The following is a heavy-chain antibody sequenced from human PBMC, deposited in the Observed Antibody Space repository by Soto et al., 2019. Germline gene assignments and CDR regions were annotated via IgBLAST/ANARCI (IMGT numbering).Heavy chain of an antibody. Sequence: SVMVSCKASGGTFSSYAISWVPQAPGQGLEWRGGIIPIFGPANYAQKFQGRVTITADESTSTAYMELSSLRSEDTAVYYCARGQGIADRGQGPAYSYGMDVWG. CDR3: ARGQGIADRGQGPAYSYGMDV. CDR1: GGTFSSYA. J-gene: IGHJ6*02. CDR2: IIPIFGPA. D-gene: IGHD6-6*01. V-gene: IGHV1-69*13.